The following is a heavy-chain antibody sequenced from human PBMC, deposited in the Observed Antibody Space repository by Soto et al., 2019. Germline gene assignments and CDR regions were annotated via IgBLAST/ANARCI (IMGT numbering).Heavy chain of an antibody. D-gene: IGHD2-15*01. Sequence: SETLSLTCTVSGGSISSGGYYWSWIRQHPGKGLEWIGYIYYSGSTYYNPSLKSRVTISVDTSKNQFSLKLSSVTAADTAVYYCASCRRSSDIDWFDPWGQGTLVTVSS. CDR2: IYYSGST. CDR1: GGSISSGGYY. CDR3: ASCRRSSDIDWFDP. J-gene: IGHJ5*02. V-gene: IGHV4-31*03.